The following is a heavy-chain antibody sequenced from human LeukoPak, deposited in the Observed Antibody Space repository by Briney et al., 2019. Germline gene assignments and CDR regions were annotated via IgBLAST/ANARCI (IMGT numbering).Heavy chain of an antibody. J-gene: IGHJ3*02. CDR2: ISAYNGNT. CDR3: ARDSRAYYYGSGSPERGDAFDI. D-gene: IGHD3-10*01. Sequence: GASVKVSCKASGYAFTSYGISWVRQAPGQGLEWMGWISAYNGNTNYAQKLQGRVTMTTDTSTSTAYMELRSLRSDDTAVYYCARDSRAYYYGSGSPERGDAFDIWGQGTMVTVSS. V-gene: IGHV1-18*01. CDR1: GYAFTSYG.